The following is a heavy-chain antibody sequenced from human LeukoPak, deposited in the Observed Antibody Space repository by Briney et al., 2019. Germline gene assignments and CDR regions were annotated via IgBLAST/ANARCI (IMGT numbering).Heavy chain of an antibody. J-gene: IGHJ4*02. Sequence: SETLSLTCTVSGGSISSYYWSWIRQPPGKGLEWIGYIYYSGSTNYNPSLKSRVTISVDTSKNQFSLKLSSVTAADTAVYYCARESLRRGYSYGYRGFDYWGQGTLVTVSS. CDR1: GGSISSYY. V-gene: IGHV4-59*01. CDR2: IYYSGST. D-gene: IGHD5-18*01. CDR3: ARESLRRGYSYGYRGFDY.